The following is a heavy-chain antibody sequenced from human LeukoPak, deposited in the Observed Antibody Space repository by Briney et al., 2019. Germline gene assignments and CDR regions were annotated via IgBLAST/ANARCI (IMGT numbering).Heavy chain of an antibody. J-gene: IGHJ4*02. Sequence: SETLSLTCTVSGASFSSSTYYWGWIRQPPGKGLEWIGCIYYSGSTYYNPSLKSRVTMSVDTSKNQFSLKLSSVTAADTTVYYCARHAGGISATGTRPFDYWGQGTLVTVSS. CDR3: ARHAGGISATGTRPFDY. CDR2: IYYSGST. CDR1: GASFSSSTYY. D-gene: IGHD6-13*01. V-gene: IGHV4-39*01.